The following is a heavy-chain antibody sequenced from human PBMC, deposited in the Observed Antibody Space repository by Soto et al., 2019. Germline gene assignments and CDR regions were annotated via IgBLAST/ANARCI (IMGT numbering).Heavy chain of an antibody. CDR1: GGTFSSYT. V-gene: IGHV1-69*02. D-gene: IGHD5-12*01. CDR3: ARKWLRSTAESLEPYYYMDV. CDR2: IIPILGIA. Sequence: ASVKVSCKASGGTFSSYTISWVRQAPGQGLEWMGRIIPILGIANYAQKFQGRFTITADKSTTTAYMELSSLRSEDTAVYYCARKWLRSTAESLEPYYYMDVWGKGTTVTVSS. J-gene: IGHJ6*03.